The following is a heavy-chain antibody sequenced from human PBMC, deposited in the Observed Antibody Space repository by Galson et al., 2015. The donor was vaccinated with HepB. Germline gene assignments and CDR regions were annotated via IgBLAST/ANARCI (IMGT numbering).Heavy chain of an antibody. J-gene: IGHJ3*02. V-gene: IGHV5-51*01. CDR3: ARLLYDSRGYHAFDI. Sequence: QSGAEVKKPGESLKISCKGSGYIFISYWIAWVRQMPGKGPEWMGITFPRDSDTKYSPTFQGQVTVSADESISTAYLQWSSLKASDTAMYYCARLLYDSRGYHAFDIWGQGTLVTVSS. CDR2: TFPRDSDT. CDR1: GYIFISYW. D-gene: IGHD3-22*01.